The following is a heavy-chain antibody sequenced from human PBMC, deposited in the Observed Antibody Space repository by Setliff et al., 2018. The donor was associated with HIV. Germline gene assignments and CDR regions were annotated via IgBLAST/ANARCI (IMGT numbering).Heavy chain of an antibody. CDR3: ARGTTSITFDY. CDR2: VHYSGSL. Sequence: SETLSLTCTVSGGSISSRDHYWGFIRQHPGRGLEWIGYVHYSGSLYYNPSLNNRITISVDTSKNQFSLNLNSVTAADTAVYYCARGTTSITFDYWSQGTLVTVSS. J-gene: IGHJ4*02. CDR1: GGSISSRDHY. D-gene: IGHD1-1*01. V-gene: IGHV4-31*03.